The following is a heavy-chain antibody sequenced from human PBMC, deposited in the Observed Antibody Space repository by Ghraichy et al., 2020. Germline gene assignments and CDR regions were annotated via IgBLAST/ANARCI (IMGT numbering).Heavy chain of an antibody. CDR1: GYTFAGYY. CDR2: INPNSGVT. Sequence: ASVKVSCTASGYTFAGYYMHWVRQAPGQGLEWMGCINPNSGVTDYALQYEGRVTMTTDTSVSTAYMELGSLRSDDTAVYYCARGYTSDSLGYWGQGTLVTVSS. CDR3: ARGYTSDSLGY. V-gene: IGHV1-2*02. D-gene: IGHD6-19*01. J-gene: IGHJ4*02.